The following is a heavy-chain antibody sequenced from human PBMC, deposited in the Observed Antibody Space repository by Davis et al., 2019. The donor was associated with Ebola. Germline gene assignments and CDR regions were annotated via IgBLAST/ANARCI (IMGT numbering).Heavy chain of an antibody. CDR2: IRSKAYGGTT. CDR1: GFTFGDYA. D-gene: IGHD1-26*01. Sequence: GESLKISCTASGFTFGDYAMSWVRQAPGKGLEWVGFIRSKAYGGTTEYAASVKGRFTISRDDSKSIAYLQMNSLKTEDTAVYYCTTEPAGLVGATGGFDYWGQGTLVTVSS. V-gene: IGHV3-49*04. CDR3: TTEPAGLVGATGGFDY. J-gene: IGHJ4*02.